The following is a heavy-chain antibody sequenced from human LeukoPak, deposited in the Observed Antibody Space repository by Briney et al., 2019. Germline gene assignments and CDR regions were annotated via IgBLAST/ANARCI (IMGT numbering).Heavy chain of an antibody. V-gene: IGHV4-39*07. D-gene: IGHD3-10*01. CDR1: GGSISSSSYY. CDR3: ARILWFGEGPFDY. CDR2: IYYSGST. J-gene: IGHJ4*02. Sequence: SETLSLTCTVSGGSISSSSYYWGWIRQPPGKGLEWIGSIYYSGSTYYNPSLKSRVTISVDTSKSQFSLKLSSVTAADTAVYYCARILWFGEGPFDYWGQGTLVTVSS.